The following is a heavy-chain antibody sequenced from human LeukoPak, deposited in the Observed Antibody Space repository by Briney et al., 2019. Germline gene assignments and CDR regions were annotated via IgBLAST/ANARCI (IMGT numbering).Heavy chain of an antibody. V-gene: IGHV4-61*01. CDR3: ARARSDAMDV. CDR2: IYYSGST. J-gene: IGHJ6*04. CDR1: GDSVSSGTYY. Sequence: PSETLSLTCSVSGDSVSSGTYYWSWIRQPPGKGLEWIAYIYYSGSTNYNPSLKSRVTISIDTSKNQFSLNLSSVTAADTAVYYCARARSDAMDVWGKGTTVPVSS.